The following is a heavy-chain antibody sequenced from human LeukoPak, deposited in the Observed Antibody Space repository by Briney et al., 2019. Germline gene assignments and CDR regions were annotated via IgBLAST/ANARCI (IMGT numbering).Heavy chain of an antibody. CDR1: GFTFSSYS. J-gene: IGHJ4*02. CDR3: ARDLLS. V-gene: IGHV3-21*01. CDR2: ISSSSSYI. Sequence: PGGSLRLSCAASGFTFSSYSMNWVRQAPGKGLEWVSSISSSSSYIYYAYSVKGRFTISRDNAKNSLYLQMNSLRAEDTAVYYCARDLLSWGQGTLVTVSS.